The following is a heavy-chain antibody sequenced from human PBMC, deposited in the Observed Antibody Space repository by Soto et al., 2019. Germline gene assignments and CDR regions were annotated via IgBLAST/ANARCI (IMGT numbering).Heavy chain of an antibody. CDR2: IYPGDSDT. CDR3: ARLSYYYGSGSYIPPHAYYYYYYMDV. D-gene: IGHD3-10*01. J-gene: IGHJ6*03. Sequence: PGESLKISCKGSGYSFTSYWIGWVRQMPGKGLEWMGIIYPGDSDTRYSPSFQGQVTISADKSISTAYLQWSSLKASDTAMYYCARLSYYYGSGSYIPPHAYYYYYYMDVWGKGTTVTVSS. V-gene: IGHV5-51*01. CDR1: GYSFTSYW.